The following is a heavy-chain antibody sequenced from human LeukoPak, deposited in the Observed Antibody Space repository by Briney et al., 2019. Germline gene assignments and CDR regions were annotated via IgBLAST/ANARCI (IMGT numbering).Heavy chain of an antibody. D-gene: IGHD3-10*02. Sequence: SGGSLRLSCAASGFTFSDYYMSWVRQAPGKGLEWVSAISGSVGSTYYQDSVKGRFTISRDSSKNTLYLQMNSLRAEDTAIYYCAKDRLLFGGFDYWGQGTLVTVSS. CDR2: ISGSVGST. CDR3: AKDRLLFGGFDY. V-gene: IGHV3-23*01. CDR1: GFTFSDYY. J-gene: IGHJ4*02.